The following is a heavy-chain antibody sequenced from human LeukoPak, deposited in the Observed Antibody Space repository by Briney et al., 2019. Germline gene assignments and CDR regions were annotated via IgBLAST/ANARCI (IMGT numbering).Heavy chain of an antibody. V-gene: IGHV4-59*01. Sequence: SETLSLTCSVSGGSITSYYWHWMRQSPGKGLEWIGYIYYSGSTNYNPSLKSRVTISVDTSKNQFSLKLSSVTAADTAVYYCARSVQQWLVDYWGQGTLVTVSS. CDR3: ARSVQQWLVDY. D-gene: IGHD6-19*01. J-gene: IGHJ4*02. CDR2: IYYSGST. CDR1: GGSITSYY.